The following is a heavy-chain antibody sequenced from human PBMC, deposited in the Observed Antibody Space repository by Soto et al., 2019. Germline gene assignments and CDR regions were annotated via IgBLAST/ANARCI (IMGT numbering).Heavy chain of an antibody. CDR1: GGSISSYY. J-gene: IGHJ3*02. V-gene: IGHV4-59*01. Sequence: SETLSLTCTVSGGSISSYYWSWIRQPPGKGLEWIGYIYYSGSTNYNPSLKSRVTISVDTSKNQFSLKLSSVTAADTAVYYCARDCRDIVVVPAARGDDGAFDIWGQGTMVTVSS. CDR3: ARDCRDIVVVPAARGDDGAFDI. CDR2: IYYSGST. D-gene: IGHD2-2*01.